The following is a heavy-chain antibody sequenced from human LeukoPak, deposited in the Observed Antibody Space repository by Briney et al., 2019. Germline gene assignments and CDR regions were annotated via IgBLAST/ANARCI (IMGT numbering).Heavy chain of an antibody. V-gene: IGHV4-39*01. D-gene: IGHD4-11*01. Sequence: SETLSLTCTVSGGSISSTTSYWAWIRHPPGKGLEWIGSIYYSGTIYSNPSLKSRVTISVDTSANQFSLKLTSVTAADTAVYHCARHRYSNYVWRYFDLWGQGTLVTVSS. CDR2: IYYSGTI. CDR1: GGSISSTTSY. CDR3: ARHRYSNYVWRYFDL. J-gene: IGHJ4*02.